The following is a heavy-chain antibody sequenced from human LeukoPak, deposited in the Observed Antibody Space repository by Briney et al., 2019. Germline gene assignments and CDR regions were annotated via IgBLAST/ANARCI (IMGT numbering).Heavy chain of an antibody. CDR3: ARDQGVAAAGKLDY. V-gene: IGHV3-48*04. D-gene: IGHD6-13*01. J-gene: IGHJ4*02. CDR2: ISSSSSTI. Sequence: GGSLRLSCAASGFTFSSYSMNWVRQAPGKGLEWVSYISSSSSTIYYADSVKGRFTISRDNAKNSLYLQMNSLRAEDTAVYYCARDQGVAAAGKLDYWGQGTLVTVFS. CDR1: GFTFSSYS.